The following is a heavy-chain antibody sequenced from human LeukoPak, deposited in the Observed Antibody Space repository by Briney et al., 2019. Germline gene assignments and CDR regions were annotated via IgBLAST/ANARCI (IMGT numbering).Heavy chain of an antibody. CDR1: GFTFSSYG. J-gene: IGHJ4*02. V-gene: IGHV3-30*02. CDR2: IRYDGSNK. CDR3: AKVGAYCSSTSCYPHQ. D-gene: IGHD2-2*01. Sequence: PGGSLRLSCAASGFTFSSYGMHWVRQAPGKGLEWVAFIRYDGSNKYYADSVKGRFTISRDNSKNTLYLQMNSLRAEDTAVYYCAKVGAYCSSTSCYPHQWGQGTLVTVSS.